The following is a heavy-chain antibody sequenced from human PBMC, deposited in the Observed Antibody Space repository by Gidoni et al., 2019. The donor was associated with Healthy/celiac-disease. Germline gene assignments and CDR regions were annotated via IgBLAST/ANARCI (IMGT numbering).Heavy chain of an antibody. Sequence: SSYGMHWVRQAPGKGLEWVAVIWYDGSNKYYADSVKGRFTISRDNSKNTLYLQMNSLRAEDTAVYYCARGENSSLDYWGQGTLVTVSS. V-gene: IGHV3-33*01. J-gene: IGHJ4*02. CDR2: IWYDGSNK. D-gene: IGHD6-19*01. CDR3: ARGENSSLDY. CDR1: SSYG.